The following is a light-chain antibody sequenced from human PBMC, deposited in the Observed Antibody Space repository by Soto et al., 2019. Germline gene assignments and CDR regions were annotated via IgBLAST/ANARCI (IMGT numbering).Light chain of an antibody. CDR3: SAYSGGETQGV. CDR1: SSDIGGLYNY. CDR2: DVN. Sequence: QSVLPQPASVSGSPGQSITISRTGTSSDIGGLYNYVSWYQQHPGKAPNRLIYDVNDRPSGVSARFTGSKSGNTASLTIPGLQAEDEAAYFCSAYSGGETQGVFGGGTQLTVL. J-gene: IGLJ2*01. V-gene: IGLV2-14*01.